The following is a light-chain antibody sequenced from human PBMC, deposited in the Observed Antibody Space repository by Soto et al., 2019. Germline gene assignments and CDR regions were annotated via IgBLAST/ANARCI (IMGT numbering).Light chain of an antibody. V-gene: IGKV3-11*01. CDR2: DVS. J-gene: IGKJ5*01. CDR3: QQRNYWQVT. Sequence: EVLLTQSPFTLSLSPGERATLSCRASQSVSSYLAWYQQKPGQAPRLLIYDVSNRATGIPARFSGSGSGTDSTLTISSLEPEDFEVYYCQQRNYWQVTFGQGTRLEIK. CDR1: QSVSSY.